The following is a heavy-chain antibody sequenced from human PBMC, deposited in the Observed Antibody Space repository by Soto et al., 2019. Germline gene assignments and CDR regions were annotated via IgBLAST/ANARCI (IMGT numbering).Heavy chain of an antibody. J-gene: IGHJ4*02. V-gene: IGHV1-69*06. D-gene: IGHD6-13*01. CDR2: IIPIFGTA. CDR1: GGTFSSYA. Sequence: SVKVSCKASGGTFSSYAISWVRQAPGQGLEWMGGIIPIFGTANYAQKFQGRVTITADKSTSTAYMELSSLRSEDTAVYYCARGKDSSSRYSGPNWGVDYWGQGALVTVSS. CDR3: ARGKDSSSRYSGPNWGVDY.